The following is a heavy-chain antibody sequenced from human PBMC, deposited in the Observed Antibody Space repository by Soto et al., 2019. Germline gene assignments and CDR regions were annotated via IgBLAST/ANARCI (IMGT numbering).Heavy chain of an antibody. CDR3: VAALSYYYYGMDV. J-gene: IGHJ6*02. D-gene: IGHD3-16*02. Sequence: SETLSLTCAVSGGSISSSNWWSWVRQPPGKGLEWIGEIYHSGSTNYNPSLKSRVTISVDKSKNQFSLKLSSVTAADTAVYYCVAALSYYYYGMDVWGQGTTVTVS. V-gene: IGHV4-4*02. CDR1: GGSISSSNW. CDR2: IYHSGST.